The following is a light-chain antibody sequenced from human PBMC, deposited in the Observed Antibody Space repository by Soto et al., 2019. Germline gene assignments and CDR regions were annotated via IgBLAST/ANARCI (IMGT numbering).Light chain of an antibody. CDR3: QTWGTGVV. Sequence: QPVLTQSPSASASLGASVKLTCTLSSGHSSYAIAWHQQQPEKGPRYLMKLNSDGSHSQGDGIPDRFSGSSSGAERYLTVSGLQSEDEADYSCQTWGTGVVFGGGTKLTVL. V-gene: IGLV4-69*01. CDR2: LNSDGSH. CDR1: SGHSSYA. J-gene: IGLJ2*01.